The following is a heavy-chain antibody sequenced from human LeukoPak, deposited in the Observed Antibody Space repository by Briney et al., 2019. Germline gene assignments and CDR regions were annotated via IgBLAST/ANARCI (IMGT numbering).Heavy chain of an antibody. D-gene: IGHD3-9*01. CDR1: GYTFTSYG. CDR3: ARETYDILTGYYNYYYYGMDV. CDR2: ISAYNGNT. Sequence: ASVKVSCKASGYTFTSYGISWVRQAPGHGLEWMGWISAYNGNTNYAQKLQGRVTMTTDTSTSTAYMELRSLRSDDTAVYYCARETYDILTGYYNYYYYGMDVWGQGTTVTVSS. J-gene: IGHJ6*02. V-gene: IGHV1-18*01.